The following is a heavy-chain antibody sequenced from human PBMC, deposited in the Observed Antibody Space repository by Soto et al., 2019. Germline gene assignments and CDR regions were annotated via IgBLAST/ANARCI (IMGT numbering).Heavy chain of an antibody. CDR2: ISASGGTT. D-gene: IGHD4-17*01. CDR1: GLTFNSYA. Sequence: EVQLLASGGGLVQPGGSLRLSCAASGLTFNSYAMTWVRQAPGKGLEWVSAISASGGTTYYADSARGRFTISRDSSRNTLYLQMNSLRAEDTAVYYCAKGPNVRGDYDWYFDLWGRGTLVTVSS. J-gene: IGHJ2*01. V-gene: IGHV3-23*01. CDR3: AKGPNVRGDYDWYFDL.